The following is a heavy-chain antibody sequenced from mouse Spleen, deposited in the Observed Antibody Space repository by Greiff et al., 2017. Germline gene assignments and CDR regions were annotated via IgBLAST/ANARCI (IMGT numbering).Heavy chain of an antibody. V-gene: IGHV5-17*02. CDR1: GFTFSSFG. D-gene: IGHD2-3*01. CDR3: ARRGDGYPPAMDY. CDR2: ISSGSSTI. J-gene: IGHJ4*01. Sequence: EVQRVESGGGLVQPGGSRKLSCAASGFTFSSFGMHWVRQAPEKGLEWVAYISSGSSTIYYADTVKGRFTISRDNPKNTLFLQMTSLRSEDTAMYYCARRGDGYPPAMDYWGQGTSVTVSS.